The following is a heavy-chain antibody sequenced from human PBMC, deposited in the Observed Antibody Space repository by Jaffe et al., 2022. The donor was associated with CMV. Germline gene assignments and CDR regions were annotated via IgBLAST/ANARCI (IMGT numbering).Heavy chain of an antibody. D-gene: IGHD6-19*01. CDR3: ARGSRQWLDRALDY. V-gene: IGHV4-59*01. CDR2: IYYSGST. Sequence: QVQLQESGPGLVKPSETLSLTCTVSGGSISSYYWSWIRQPPGKGLEWIGYIYYSGSTNYNPSLKSRVTISVDTSKNQFSLKLSSVTAADTAVYYCARGSRQWLDRALDYWGQGTLVTVSS. J-gene: IGHJ4*02. CDR1: GGSISSYY.